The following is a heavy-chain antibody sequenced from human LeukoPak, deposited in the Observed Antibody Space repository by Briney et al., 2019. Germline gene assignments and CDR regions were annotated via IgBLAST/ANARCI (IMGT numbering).Heavy chain of an antibody. CDR1: GGSISSSSYY. D-gene: IGHD3-16*01. Sequence: PSETLFLTCTVSGGSISSSSYYSGWIRQPPGKGLEWTGSIYYSGSTYYNPSLKSRVTISVDTSKNQFSLKLSSVTAADTAVYYCARHVLFGPDLDYWGQGTLVTVSS. CDR3: ARHVLFGPDLDY. CDR2: IYYSGST. V-gene: IGHV4-39*01. J-gene: IGHJ4*02.